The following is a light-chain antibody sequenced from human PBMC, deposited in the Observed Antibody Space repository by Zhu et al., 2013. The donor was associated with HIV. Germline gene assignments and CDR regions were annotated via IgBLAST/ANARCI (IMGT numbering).Light chain of an antibody. CDR3: GTWDSSLHSVV. J-gene: IGLJ2*01. CDR1: TSNIGNNY. CDR2: DNN. V-gene: IGLV1-51*01. Sequence: QSVLTQPPSVSAAPGQKVTISCSGSTSNIGNNYVSWYQQLPGTAPRLLIYDNNKRPSGIPDRFSGSKSGTSTTLGITGLQTGDEADYYCGTWDSSLHSVVFGGGTKLTVL.